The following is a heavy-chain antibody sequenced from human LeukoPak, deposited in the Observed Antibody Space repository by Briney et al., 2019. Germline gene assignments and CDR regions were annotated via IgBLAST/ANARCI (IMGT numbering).Heavy chain of an antibody. J-gene: IGHJ4*02. V-gene: IGHV4-59*01. CDR2: IYYDGST. D-gene: IGHD1-26*01. Sequence: SETLSLTCTVSGGSISSYYWSWIRQPPGKGLEWIGYIYYDGSTNYNPSLKSRVTISVDTSKNQFSLRLSSVTAADTAVYYCAKGGSYHSAYFDYWGQGTLVTVSS. CDR3: AKGGSYHSAYFDY. CDR1: GGSISSYY.